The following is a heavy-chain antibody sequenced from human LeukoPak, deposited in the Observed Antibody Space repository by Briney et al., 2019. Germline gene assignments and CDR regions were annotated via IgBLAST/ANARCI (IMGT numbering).Heavy chain of an antibody. D-gene: IGHD6-6*01. Sequence: PSETLSLTCTVSGGSTSSYYWSWIRQPPGKGLEWIGYIYYSGSTNYNPSLKSRVTISVDTSKNQFSLKLSSVTAADTAVYYCARVVRGIAARPELVDYWGQGTLVTVSS. J-gene: IGHJ4*02. CDR3: ARVVRGIAARPELVDY. CDR1: GGSTSSYY. CDR2: IYYSGST. V-gene: IGHV4-59*01.